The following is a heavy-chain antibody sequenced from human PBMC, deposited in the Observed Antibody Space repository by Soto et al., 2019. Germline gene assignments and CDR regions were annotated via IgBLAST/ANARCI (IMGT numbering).Heavy chain of an antibody. D-gene: IGHD6-19*01. V-gene: IGHV3-7*01. CDR1: GFTFSSYW. J-gene: IGHJ6*02. Sequence: GGSLRLSCAASGFTFSSYWLRCVRQAPGKWLEWLGNIKQDGSEKYYVDSVKGRFTISRDNAKNSLYLQMNRLRAEDMAVYYCAGDWKWLVDYYGMDVGGQGTTVTVSS. CDR2: IKQDGSEK. CDR3: AGDWKWLVDYYGMDV.